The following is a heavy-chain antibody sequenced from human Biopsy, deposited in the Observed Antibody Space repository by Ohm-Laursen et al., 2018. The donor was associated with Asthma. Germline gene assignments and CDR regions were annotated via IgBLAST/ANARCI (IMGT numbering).Heavy chain of an antibody. J-gene: IGHJ3*02. V-gene: IGHV3-30*18. CDR3: AKETGSNYALDI. Sequence: SLRLSCAASGFTFSSYGMHWVRQAPGKGLEWAAVISSDGRNKYYADSVKGRFTISRDNSKNTLYLQMNSLRAEDTAVYYCAKETGSNYALDIWGQGTMVTVSS. CDR2: ISSDGRNK. D-gene: IGHD1-1*01. CDR1: GFTFSSYG.